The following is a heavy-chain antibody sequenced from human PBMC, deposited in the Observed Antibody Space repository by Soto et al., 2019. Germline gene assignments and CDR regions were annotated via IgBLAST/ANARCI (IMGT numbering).Heavy chain of an antibody. D-gene: IGHD3-22*01. CDR3: ARGMYYDSSGYLH. CDR2: IYHSGST. J-gene: IGHJ4*02. CDR1: VGSSSSGGYS. V-gene: IGHV4-30-2*01. Sequence: PSETLSLTCAVSVGSSSSGGYSWSWIRQPPGKGLEWIGYIYHSGSTYYNPSLKSRVTISVDRSKNQFSLKLSSVTAADTAVYYCARGMYYDSSGYLHWGQGTLVTVSS.